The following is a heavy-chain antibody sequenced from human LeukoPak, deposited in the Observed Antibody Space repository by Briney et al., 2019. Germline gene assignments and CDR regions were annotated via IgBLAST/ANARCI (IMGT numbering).Heavy chain of an antibody. CDR3: ARPAGWLPRYYFEY. Sequence: GSLRLSCAASGFTFSSYSMNWVRQTPGKGLEWIGEINHSGRTNYNPSLKSRVTISADTSKNQFSLELRSVTAADTAIYYCARPAGWLPRYYFEYWGQGTLVTVSS. V-gene: IGHV4-34*01. CDR2: INHSGRT. D-gene: IGHD5-24*01. CDR1: GFTFSSYS. J-gene: IGHJ4*02.